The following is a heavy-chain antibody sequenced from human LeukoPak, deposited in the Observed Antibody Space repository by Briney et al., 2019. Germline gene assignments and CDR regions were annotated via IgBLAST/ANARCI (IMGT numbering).Heavy chain of an antibody. CDR1: GFTFSSYA. CDR3: AKGATLGVDIVTPADY. V-gene: IGHV3-23*01. Sequence: GGSLRLSCAASGFTFSSYAVNWVRQAPGKGLEWVSTISGSGGNTYYADSVKGRFTISRDNSKNTLYLQMNSLRAEDTAVYYCAKGATLGVDIVTPADYWGQGTLVTVPS. D-gene: IGHD5-12*01. J-gene: IGHJ4*02. CDR2: ISGSGGNT.